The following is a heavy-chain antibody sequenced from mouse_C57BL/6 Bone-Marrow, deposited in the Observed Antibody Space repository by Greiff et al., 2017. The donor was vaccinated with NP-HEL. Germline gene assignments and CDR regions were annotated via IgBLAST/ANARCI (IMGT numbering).Heavy chain of an antibody. V-gene: IGHV1-7*01. J-gene: IGHJ3*01. D-gene: IGHD1-1*01. CDR1: GYTFTSYW. CDR2: LNPSSGYP. CDR3: ARDYGSSSFAY. Sequence: QVQLQQSGAELAKPGASVQLSCKASGYTFTSYWLHWVQQRPGPGLEWIGYLNPSSGYPKYNQKFKDKATLTADKSSITAYMQLSSLTYEDSVVYYCARDYGSSSFAYWGQGTLVTVSA.